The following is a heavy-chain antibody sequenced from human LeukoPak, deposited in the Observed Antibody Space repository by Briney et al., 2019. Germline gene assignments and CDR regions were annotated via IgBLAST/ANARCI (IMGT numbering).Heavy chain of an antibody. D-gene: IGHD3-3*01. CDR2: MNPNSGNT. V-gene: IGHV1-8*01. CDR3: ARGRTSRITIFGVVIAYYFDY. CDR1: GYTFTSYD. Sequence: ASVRVSFTASGYTFTSYDINWVRQAPGQGGEWMGWMNPNSGNTGYAQKFHGRVTLTMNTSISTAYMALSSLRSEDTAVYYCARGRTSRITIFGVVIAYYFDYWGQGTLVTVSS. J-gene: IGHJ4*02.